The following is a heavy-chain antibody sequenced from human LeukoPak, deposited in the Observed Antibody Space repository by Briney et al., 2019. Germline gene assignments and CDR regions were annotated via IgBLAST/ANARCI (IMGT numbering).Heavy chain of an antibody. CDR2: TRKKTNSYTT. CDR1: GFTFRGSA. V-gene: IGHV3-72*01. D-gene: IGHD1-26*01. Sequence: PGGSLRLSCAGSGFTFRGSAMHWVRQAPGKGLEWVGRTRKKTNSYTTEYAASVKGRFTISRDDSKNSLYLQMNSLKAEDTAVYYCTRVVLVGTTYSYFDYWGQGTLVTVSS. J-gene: IGHJ4*02. CDR3: TRVVLVGTTYSYFDY.